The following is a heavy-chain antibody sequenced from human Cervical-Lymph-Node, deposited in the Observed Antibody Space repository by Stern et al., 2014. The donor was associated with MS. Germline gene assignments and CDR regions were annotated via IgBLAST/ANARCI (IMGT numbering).Heavy chain of an antibody. Sequence: EVQLVESGGGLVQPGGSLKLSCATSGFTFSASAMHWVRQASGKGLEWVGRVRGKANGHATTYAATVRGRFTISRDDSKNTAYLQMNSLRPEDTAVYYCTTDGSGWSYWGQGTLVTVSS. V-gene: IGHV3-73*01. J-gene: IGHJ4*02. CDR3: TTDGSGWSY. CDR2: VRGKANGHAT. D-gene: IGHD6-19*01. CDR1: GFTFSASA.